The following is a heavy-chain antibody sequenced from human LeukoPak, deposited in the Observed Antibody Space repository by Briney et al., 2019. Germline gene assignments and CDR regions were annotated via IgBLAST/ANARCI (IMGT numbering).Heavy chain of an antibody. J-gene: IGHJ4*02. D-gene: IGHD3-3*01. CDR3: ASWEWFLSHY. Sequence: GGSLRLSCAASGFTFSSYSMNWVRQAPGKGLEWVSSISSCSSYIYYADSVKGRFTISRDNAKNSLYLQMNSLRAEDTAVYYCASWEWFLSHYWGQGTLVTVSS. V-gene: IGHV3-21*01. CDR1: GFTFSSYS. CDR2: ISSCSSYI.